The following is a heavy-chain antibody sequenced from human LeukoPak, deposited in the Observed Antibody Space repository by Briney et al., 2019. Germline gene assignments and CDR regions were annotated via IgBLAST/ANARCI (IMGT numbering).Heavy chain of an antibody. V-gene: IGHV3-23*01. CDR2: ISGSGGST. CDR1: GFTFSTYS. J-gene: IGHJ4*02. Sequence: PGGSLRLSCAASGFTFSTYSMNWVRQAPGKGLEWVSAISGSGGSTYYADSVKGRFTISRDNSKNTLYLQMNSLRAEDTAVYYCAKARRGSSSKYYFDYWGQGTLVTVSS. CDR3: AKARRGSSSKYYFDY. D-gene: IGHD6-13*01.